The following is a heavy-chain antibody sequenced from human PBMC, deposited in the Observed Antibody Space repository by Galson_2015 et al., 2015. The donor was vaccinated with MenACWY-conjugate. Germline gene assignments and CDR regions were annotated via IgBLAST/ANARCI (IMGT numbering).Heavy chain of an antibody. J-gene: IGHJ4*02. CDR3: ARVKKQGESDYFWGSYAY. D-gene: IGHD3-16*01. CDR2: ISTNNGNT. Sequence: SVKVSCKASGYTFSSYGISWVRQAPGQGLEWMGWISTNNGNTNYAQKFQGRVTMTTDTATSTVYMELRSLRSDDTAVYYCARVKKQGESDYFWGSYAYWGQGTLLTVSS. CDR1: GYTFSSYG. V-gene: IGHV1-18*04.